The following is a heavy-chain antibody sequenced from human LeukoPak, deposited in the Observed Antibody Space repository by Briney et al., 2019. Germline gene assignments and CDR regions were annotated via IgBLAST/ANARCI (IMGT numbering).Heavy chain of an antibody. J-gene: IGHJ4*02. CDR1: GNYW. V-gene: IGHV3-74*01. CDR3: VSIYETY. Sequence: GGSLRLSCAASGNYWMHWVRQAPGKGLVWVSHINSDGSWTSYADSVKGRFTISKDNAKNTVYLQMNSLRAEDTAVYYCVSIYETYWGRGTLVTVSS. CDR2: INSDGSWT. D-gene: IGHD2/OR15-2a*01.